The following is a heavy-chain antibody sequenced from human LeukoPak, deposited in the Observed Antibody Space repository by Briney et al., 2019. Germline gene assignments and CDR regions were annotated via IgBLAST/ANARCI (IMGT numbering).Heavy chain of an antibody. CDR2: IHTSGST. CDR1: GGSISSYY. Sequence: PSETLSLTCVVSGGSISSYYWSWIRQPAGKGLEWIGRIHTSGSTNYNPSLKSRVTMSVDTSKNQFSLKLTSVTAADTAVYYCARAGDYGDYVGWFDPWGQGTLVTVSS. D-gene: IGHD4-17*01. V-gene: IGHV4-4*07. J-gene: IGHJ5*02. CDR3: ARAGDYGDYVGWFDP.